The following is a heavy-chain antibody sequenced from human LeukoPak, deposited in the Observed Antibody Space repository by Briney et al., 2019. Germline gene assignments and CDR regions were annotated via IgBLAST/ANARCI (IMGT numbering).Heavy chain of an antibody. CDR3: ARGFVGAQHY. CDR2: INWNGGST. J-gene: IGHJ4*02. CDR1: GFTFDDYG. V-gene: IGHV3-20*01. D-gene: IGHD1-26*01. Sequence: GGSLRLSCAASGFTFDDYGMSWVRQAPGKGLEWVSGINWNGGSTGYADSVKGRFTISRDNAKNSLYLQMNSLRAEDTVLYHCARGFVGAQHYWGQGTLVTVSS.